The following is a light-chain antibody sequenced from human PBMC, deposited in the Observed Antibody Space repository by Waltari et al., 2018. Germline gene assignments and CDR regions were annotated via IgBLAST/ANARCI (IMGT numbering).Light chain of an antibody. V-gene: IGKV1-5*03. CDR2: KAS. J-gene: IGKJ1*01. Sequence: DIQMTQSPSTLPASVGDRVTITCRASQSISSWLAWYQQKPGKAPKLLIYKASSLESGGPSRFSGSGSGTEFTLTISSLQPDDYATYYCQQYNSYPWTFGQGTKVEVK. CDR1: QSISSW. CDR3: QQYNSYPWT.